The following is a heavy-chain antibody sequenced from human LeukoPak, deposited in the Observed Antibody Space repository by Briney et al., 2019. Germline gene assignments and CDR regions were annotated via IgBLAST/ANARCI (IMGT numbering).Heavy chain of an antibody. CDR1: GFTFSTYW. J-gene: IGHJ4*02. CDR3: ANTGYNYEFDY. D-gene: IGHD5-18*01. V-gene: IGHV3-74*01. Sequence: PGGSLRLSCAASGFTFSTYWMHWVRQAPGKGLVWISRINRDGSGITYADSVKGRVTISRDNAKSILYLQMNSLRAEDTAVYYCANTGYNYEFDYWGQGTLVTVSS. CDR2: INRDGSGI.